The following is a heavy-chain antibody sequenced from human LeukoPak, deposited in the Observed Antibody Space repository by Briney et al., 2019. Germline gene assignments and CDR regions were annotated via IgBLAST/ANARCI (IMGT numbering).Heavy chain of an antibody. V-gene: IGHV1-69*05. D-gene: IGHD2-15*01. J-gene: IGHJ4*02. CDR1: GGTFSSYA. CDR2: IIPIFGTA. CDR3: ASLGYCSGGSCYF. Sequence: ASVKVSCKASGGTFSSYAISWVRQAPGQGLEWMGGIIPIFGTANYAQKFQGRVTITTDESTSTAYMELSSLRSEDTAVYYCASLGYCSGGSCYFWGQGTLVTVS.